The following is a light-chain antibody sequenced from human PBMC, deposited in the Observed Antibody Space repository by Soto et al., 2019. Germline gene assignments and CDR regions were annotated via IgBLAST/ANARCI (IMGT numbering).Light chain of an antibody. V-gene: IGKV3-11*01. Sequence: EIVLTQSPATLSLSPGERATLSCRASQRVRSYLAWYQQKPGQAPRLLIYDASNRATDIPARFSGSGSGTDFTLTISSLDPEDSAVYYCHQRSKWPLTFGGGTKVEIK. CDR1: QRVRSY. CDR2: DAS. J-gene: IGKJ4*01. CDR3: HQRSKWPLT.